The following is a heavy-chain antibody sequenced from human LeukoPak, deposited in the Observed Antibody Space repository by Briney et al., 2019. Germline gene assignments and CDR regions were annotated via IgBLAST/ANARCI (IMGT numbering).Heavy chain of an antibody. CDR2: IYYSGNT. V-gene: IGHV4-39*01. J-gene: IGHJ4*02. D-gene: IGHD5-18*01. Sequence: SEMQTLTCTVSGGSISSSSYYWGWIRQPPGKGLEWIGSIYYSGNTYYNPSLKSRGTISVDTSKNQFSLKLSSVTAADTAVYYCARRSTGMGTFDYWGQGTMVPVSS. CDR3: ARRSTGMGTFDY. CDR1: GGSISSSSYY.